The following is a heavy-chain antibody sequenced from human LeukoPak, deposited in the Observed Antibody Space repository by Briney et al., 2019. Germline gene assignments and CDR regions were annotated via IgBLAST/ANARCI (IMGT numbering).Heavy chain of an antibody. CDR2: VDHTGST. CDR1: DDSITMYY. Sequence: PSETLSLTCSVSDDSITMYYWTWIRQPPGKGLEWIGYVDHTGSTNFNPSLNGRVSISRDTTKNLFSLRLRSVTAADTAVYFCARDRLQLQSWGQGTLVTVSS. D-gene: IGHD1-1*01. CDR3: ARDRLQLQS. V-gene: IGHV4-59*01. J-gene: IGHJ5*02.